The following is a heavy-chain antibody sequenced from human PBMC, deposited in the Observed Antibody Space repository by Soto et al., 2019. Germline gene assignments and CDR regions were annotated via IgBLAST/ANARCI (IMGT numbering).Heavy chain of an antibody. CDR3: ARDCPCDSSRDN. D-gene: IGHD6-19*01. CDR2: IKQDGSEK. Sequence: EVQVVESGGGLVQPGGSLRLSCAASGFTFSSYWLTWVRQAPGKGLEWVANIKQDGSEKYYVDSVKGRFSISRDNAKQSLYLQMSSLRAEDTAVYYCARDCPCDSSRDNWGQGTLVTVSS. J-gene: IGHJ4*02. CDR1: GFTFSSYW. V-gene: IGHV3-7*01.